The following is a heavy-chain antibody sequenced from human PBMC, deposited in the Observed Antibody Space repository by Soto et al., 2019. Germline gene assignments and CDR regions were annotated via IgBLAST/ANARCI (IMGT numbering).Heavy chain of an antibody. D-gene: IGHD2-15*01. J-gene: IGHJ4*02. Sequence: EAQLVESGGDLVQPWGSLRLSCAASGFTLNRDWTSWVRQAPGKGLEWVASITDDGTGKFYVDSVKGRFTISRDDAKNSLYLQMISLRAEDTAVYYCAGISRGHWGQGALVTVSS. CDR1: GFTLNRDW. V-gene: IGHV3-7*01. CDR3: AGISRGH. CDR2: ITDDGTGK.